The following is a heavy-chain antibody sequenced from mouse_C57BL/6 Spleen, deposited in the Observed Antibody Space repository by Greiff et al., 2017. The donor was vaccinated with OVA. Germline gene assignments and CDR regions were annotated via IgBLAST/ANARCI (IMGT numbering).Heavy chain of an antibody. CDR1: GFSFNTYA. CDR2: IRSKSNNYAT. J-gene: IGHJ3*01. V-gene: IGHV10-1*01. Sequence: EVKLVESGGGLVQPKGSLKLSCAASGFSFNTYAMNWVRQAPGKGLEWVARIRSKSNNYATYYADSVKDRFTSSRDDSESMLYLQMNNLKTEDTAMYYCVRQWFAYWGQGTLVTVSA. CDR3: VRQWFAY.